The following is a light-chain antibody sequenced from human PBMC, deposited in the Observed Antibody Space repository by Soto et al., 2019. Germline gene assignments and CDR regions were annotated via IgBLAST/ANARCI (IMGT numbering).Light chain of an antibody. CDR2: KAS. V-gene: IGKV1-5*03. J-gene: IGKJ4*01. CDR1: QSISTW. Sequence: DIQMTQSPSTLSASVGDRVTITCRASQSISTWLAWYQQEPGKAPKVLIYKASNLESGVPSRFSGSGSGTEFTLTISGLQPDDFATYYCQQYNSYPLTFGGGTRVEIK. CDR3: QQYNSYPLT.